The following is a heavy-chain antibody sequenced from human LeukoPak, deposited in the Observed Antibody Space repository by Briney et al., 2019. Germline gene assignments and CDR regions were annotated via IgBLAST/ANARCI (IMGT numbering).Heavy chain of an antibody. CDR3: ASSPYDSSGYYYVY. J-gene: IGHJ4*02. D-gene: IGHD3-22*01. Sequence: SETLSLTCTVSGGSTSSYYWSWIRQPPGKGLEWIGYIYYSGSTNYNPSLKSRVTISVDTSKNQFSLKLSSVTAADTAVYYCASSPYDSSGYYYVYWGQGTLVTVSS. CDR2: IYYSGST. V-gene: IGHV4-59*08. CDR1: GGSTSSYY.